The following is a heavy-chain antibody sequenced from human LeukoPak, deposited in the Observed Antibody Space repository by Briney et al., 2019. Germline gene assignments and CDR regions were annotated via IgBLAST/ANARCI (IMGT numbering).Heavy chain of an antibody. V-gene: IGHV3-21*01. CDR1: GFTFSSYS. CDR3: ARDQYSGYIQLSGMDV. CDR2: ISSSSSYI. J-gene: IGHJ6*02. Sequence: GGSLGLSCAASGFTFSSYSMNWVRQAPGKGLEWGSSISSSSSYIYYADSVKGRFTISRDNAKNSLYLQMNSLRAEDTAVYYCARDQYSGYIQLSGMDVWGQGTTVTVSS. D-gene: IGHD5-12*01.